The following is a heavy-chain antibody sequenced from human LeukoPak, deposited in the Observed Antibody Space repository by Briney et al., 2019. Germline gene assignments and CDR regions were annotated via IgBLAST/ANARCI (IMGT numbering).Heavy chain of an antibody. CDR1: GYSFTSYW. CDR3: ARHGPKLGYCVGGSCFPFDY. J-gene: IGHJ4*02. D-gene: IGHD2-15*01. V-gene: IGHV5-10-1*01. Sequence: KHGESLKISCKGSGYSFTSYWISWVRQMPGKGLEWMGRIDPSDSFNNYSPSFQGHVTISADRSTSTSYLQWSSLKASDTATYYCARHGPKLGYCVGGSCFPFDYWGQGTLVTVSS. CDR2: IDPSDSFN.